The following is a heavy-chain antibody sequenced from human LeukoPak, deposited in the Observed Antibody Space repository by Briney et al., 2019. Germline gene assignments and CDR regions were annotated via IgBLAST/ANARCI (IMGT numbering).Heavy chain of an antibody. CDR2: ISFDGSDE. D-gene: IGHD4-17*01. CDR1: GFSFSSNA. Sequence: AGSLRLSCEASGFSFSSNAMHWVRQAPSKGLEWVTGISFDGSDENYADSVKGRFTISRDNSKNTVYLQMNNLRVEGTAVYFCAKQDDFGDYCLDYWGQGTLVSVSS. J-gene: IGHJ4*02. V-gene: IGHV3-30*18. CDR3: AKQDDFGDYCLDY.